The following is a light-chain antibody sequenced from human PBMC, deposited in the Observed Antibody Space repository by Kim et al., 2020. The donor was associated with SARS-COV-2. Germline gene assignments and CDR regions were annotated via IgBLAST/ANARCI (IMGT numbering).Light chain of an antibody. CDR1: KLGDKY. V-gene: IGLV3-1*01. Sequence: SVSPGQAASITCSGDKLGDKYACWYQQKPGQSPVLVIYQDSKRPSGLPERFSGSNSGNTATLTISGTQAMDEADYYCQAWDSSTVVFGGGTQLTVL. CDR3: QAWDSSTVV. J-gene: IGLJ2*01. CDR2: QDS.